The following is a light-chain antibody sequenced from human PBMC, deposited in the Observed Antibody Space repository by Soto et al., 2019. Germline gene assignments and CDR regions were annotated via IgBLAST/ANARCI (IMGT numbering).Light chain of an antibody. Sequence: EMTQSPSSLSASIGDRVTITCRASQITDNDLNWYQQKPGKAPKLLIYAASTLQSAVPSRFSGSGSGTDFTLTISSLQPEDFATYYCQQSYSTPYTFGQGTKLEIK. V-gene: IGKV1-39*01. CDR3: QQSYSTPYT. CDR1: QITDND. J-gene: IGKJ2*01. CDR2: AAS.